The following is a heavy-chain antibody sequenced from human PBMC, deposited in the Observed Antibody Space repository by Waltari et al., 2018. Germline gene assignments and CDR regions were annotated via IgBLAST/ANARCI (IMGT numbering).Heavy chain of an antibody. CDR3: AREVRRDSYYERNYYMDV. CDR2: IYYSGAT. Sequence: QVQLQESGPGLVKPSQTLSLTCSVSGVSITSRDYYWSWIRQSPGKGLEWIGYIYYSGATNYIPSLKSRISISADESKNQFSLMLTSVTAADTAVYYCAREVRRDSYYERNYYMDVWGKGTTVTVSS. J-gene: IGHJ6*03. V-gene: IGHV4-30-4*08. CDR1: GVSITSRDYY. D-gene: IGHD4-4*01.